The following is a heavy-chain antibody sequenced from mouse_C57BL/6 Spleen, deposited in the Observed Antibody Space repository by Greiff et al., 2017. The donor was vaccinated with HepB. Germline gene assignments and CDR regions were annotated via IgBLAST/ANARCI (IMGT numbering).Heavy chain of an antibody. V-gene: IGHV2-6-1*01. Sequence: VMLVESGPGLVAPSQSLSITCTVSGFSLTSYGVHWVRQPPGKGLEWLVVIWSDGSTTYNSALKSRLSISKDNSKSQVFLKMNSLQTDDTAMYYCARHYYGSGLDAMDYWGQGTSVTVSS. CDR1: GFSLTSYG. CDR3: ARHYYGSGLDAMDY. CDR2: IWSDGST. J-gene: IGHJ4*01. D-gene: IGHD1-1*01.